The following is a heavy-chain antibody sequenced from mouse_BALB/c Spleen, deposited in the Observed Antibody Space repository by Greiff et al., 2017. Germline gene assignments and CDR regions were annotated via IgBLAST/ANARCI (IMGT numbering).Heavy chain of an antibody. CDR1: GYAFSSYW. CDR2: IYPGDGDT. Sequence: QVQLQQSGAELVRPGSSVKISCKASGYAFSSYWMNWVKQRPGQGLEWIGQIYPGDGDTNYNGKFKGKATLTADKSSSTAYMQLSSLTSEDSAVYYCAREGLTTAKNYWGQGTTLTVSS. CDR3: AREGLTTAKNY. V-gene: IGHV1-80*01. D-gene: IGHD1-2*01. J-gene: IGHJ2*01.